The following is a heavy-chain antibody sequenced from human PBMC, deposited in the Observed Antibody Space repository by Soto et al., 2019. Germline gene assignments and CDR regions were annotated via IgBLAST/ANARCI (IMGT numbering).Heavy chain of an antibody. D-gene: IGHD1-26*01. CDR1: GGSISSSNW. V-gene: IGHV4-4*02. CDR2: IYHSGST. J-gene: IGHJ6*02. CDR3: ARGWWEREGYLMDV. Sequence: SEPLSLTCAVSGGSISSSNWWSWVRQPPGKGLEWIGEIYHSGSTNYNPSLKSRVTISVDKSKNQFSLKLSSVTAADTAVYYCARGWWEREGYLMDVWGQGTTVT.